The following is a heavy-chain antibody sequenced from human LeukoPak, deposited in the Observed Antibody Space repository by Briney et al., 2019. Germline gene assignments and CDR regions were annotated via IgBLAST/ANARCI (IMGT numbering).Heavy chain of an antibody. Sequence: GESLKISCKGSGYSFTRYWIGWVRQMPGKGLEWMGIIYPADSDTRYSPSFQGQVTVSADRSTSTAYLQWSSLKASDTAMYYCATALAQTHAFDIWGQGTLVTVSS. D-gene: IGHD6-13*01. J-gene: IGHJ3*02. CDR2: IYPADSDT. CDR1: GYSFTRYW. CDR3: ATALAQTHAFDI. V-gene: IGHV5-51*01.